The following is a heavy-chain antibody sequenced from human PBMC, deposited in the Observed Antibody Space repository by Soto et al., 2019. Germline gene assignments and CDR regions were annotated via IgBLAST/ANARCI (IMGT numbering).Heavy chain of an antibody. J-gene: IGHJ4*02. V-gene: IGHV4-59*01. Sequence: SETLSLTCAVYGGSFSDYHWSWIRQPPGKGLEWIGYIYYSGSTNYNPSLKSRVTISVDTSKNQFSLKLSSVTAADTAVYYCARQGSYWGQGALVTVLL. CDR1: GGSFSDYH. CDR2: IYYSGST. CDR3: ARQGSY.